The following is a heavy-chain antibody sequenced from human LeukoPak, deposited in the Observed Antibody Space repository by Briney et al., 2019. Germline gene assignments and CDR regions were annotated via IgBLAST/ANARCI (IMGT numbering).Heavy chain of an antibody. CDR1: GGSISSYY. V-gene: IGHV4-59*04. CDR2: VHYSGST. J-gene: IGHJ5*02. Sequence: SETLSLTCTVSGGSISSYYWSWIRQPPGEGLECIGTVHYSGSTFYNPSLKSRVNISVDTSKNQFSLQLSSVTAADTAVYYCARLFFVIDTWGQGTLVTVSS. CDR3: ARLFFVIDT. D-gene: IGHD3-3*01.